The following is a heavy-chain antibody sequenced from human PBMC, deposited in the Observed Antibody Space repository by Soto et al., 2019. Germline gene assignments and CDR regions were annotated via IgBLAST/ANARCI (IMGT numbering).Heavy chain of an antibody. CDR3: ARPVEQQPLGFGMDV. Sequence: QVELVESGGGVVQPGGSLRLSCAASGFTFSNYAMHWVRQAPGKGLEWVAVIWYDGSKKYYADSVKGRFTISRDNSKNTMDLQMNSLRAEDTAVYYCARPVEQQPLGFGMDVWGQGSPVTVSS. CDR2: IWYDGSKK. V-gene: IGHV3-33*01. CDR1: GFTFSNYA. D-gene: IGHD6-13*01. J-gene: IGHJ6*01.